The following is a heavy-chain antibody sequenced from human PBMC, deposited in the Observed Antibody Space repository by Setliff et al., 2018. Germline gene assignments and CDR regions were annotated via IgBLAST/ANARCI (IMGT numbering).Heavy chain of an antibody. CDR1: GGSFSGYY. Sequence: SETLSLTCAVYGGSFSGYYWSWIRQPPGKGLEWIGEINHSGSTNYNPSLKSRATISVDTSKNQFSLKLSSVIAADTAVYYCARKRFYYYYYYMDVWGKGTTVTVSS. J-gene: IGHJ6*03. CDR2: INHSGST. V-gene: IGHV4-34*01. CDR3: ARKRFYYYYYYMDV.